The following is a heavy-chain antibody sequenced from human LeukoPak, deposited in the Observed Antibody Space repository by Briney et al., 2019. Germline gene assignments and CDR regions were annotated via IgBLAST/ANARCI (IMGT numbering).Heavy chain of an antibody. J-gene: IGHJ5*02. D-gene: IGHD3-16*01. CDR2: INPNSGGT. CDR1: GYTFTGYY. CDR3: ARVEDGGFDP. V-gene: IGHV1-2*02. Sequence: GASVTVSFTASGYTFTGYYMHWVRQAPGQGLEWMGWINPNSGGTNYAQKFQGRVTITRDTSISTAYMELSRLRSDDTAVYYCARVEDGGFDPWGQGTLVTVSS.